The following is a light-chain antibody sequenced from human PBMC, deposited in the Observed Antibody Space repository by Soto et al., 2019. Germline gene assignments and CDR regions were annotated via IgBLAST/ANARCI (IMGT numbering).Light chain of an antibody. CDR3: QQRSNYNT. V-gene: IGKV3-11*01. J-gene: IGKJ4*01. CDR2: DAS. Sequence: EIVLTQSPATLSLSPGERATLSCRASQSVSSYLAWYQQKPSQASMFLIYDASYRATGIPAWFSGSGSGSDFTLTISSLGPEDFAFYYCQQRSNYNTFGGGTKVDIK. CDR1: QSVSSY.